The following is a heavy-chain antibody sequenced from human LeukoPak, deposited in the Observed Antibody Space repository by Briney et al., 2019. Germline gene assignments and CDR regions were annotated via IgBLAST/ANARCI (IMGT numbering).Heavy chain of an antibody. Sequence: SVKVSCKASGGTFSSYAISWVRQAPGQGLEWMGGIIPILGTANYAQKFQGRVTITADESTSTAYMELSSLRSEDTAVYYCARDKISSGEMATTTFDYWGQGTLVTVSS. CDR1: GGTFSSYA. CDR3: ARDKISSGEMATTTFDY. D-gene: IGHD5-24*01. J-gene: IGHJ4*02. CDR2: IIPILGTA. V-gene: IGHV1-69*13.